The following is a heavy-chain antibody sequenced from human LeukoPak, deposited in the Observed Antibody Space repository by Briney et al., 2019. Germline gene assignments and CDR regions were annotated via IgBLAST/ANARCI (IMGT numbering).Heavy chain of an antibody. CDR3: ARDSGYSYGFDY. CDR1: GYTFTGYY. D-gene: IGHD5-18*01. J-gene: IGHJ4*02. V-gene: IGHV1-2*06. Sequence: ASVTVSCKASGYTFTGYYMHWVRQAPGQGLEWMGRINPNSGGTNYAQKFQGRVTMTRDTSISTAYMELSRLRSDDTAVYYCARDSGYSYGFDYWGQGTLVTVSS. CDR2: INPNSGGT.